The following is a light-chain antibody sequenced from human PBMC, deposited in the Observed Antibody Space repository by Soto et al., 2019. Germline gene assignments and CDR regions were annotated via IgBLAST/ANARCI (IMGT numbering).Light chain of an antibody. V-gene: IGLV3-21*01. Sequence: SYELTQPPSVSVAPGKTARIPCGGNNIGTKDVHWYQQKPGQAPVLVIYYDSDRPSGIPERFSGSNSGNTATLTISRVEAGDEADYYCQVWESSSDHRGVFGGGTQLTVL. CDR3: QVWESSSDHRGV. J-gene: IGLJ3*02. CDR2: YDS. CDR1: NIGTKD.